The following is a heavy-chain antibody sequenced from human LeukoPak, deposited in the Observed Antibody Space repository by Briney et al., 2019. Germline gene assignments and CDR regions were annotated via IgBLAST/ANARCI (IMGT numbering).Heavy chain of an antibody. CDR3: ARVPGDCGGDCYSYYYYYMDV. D-gene: IGHD2-21*01. CDR1: GFTFSSYW. Sequence: PGGSLRLSCAASGFTFSSYWMSWVRQAPEKGLEWVANIKQDGSEKYYVDSVKGRFTISRDNAKNSLYLQMNSLRAEDTAVYYCARVPGDCGGDCYSYYYYYMDVWGEGTTVTVSS. V-gene: IGHV3-7*01. J-gene: IGHJ6*03. CDR2: IKQDGSEK.